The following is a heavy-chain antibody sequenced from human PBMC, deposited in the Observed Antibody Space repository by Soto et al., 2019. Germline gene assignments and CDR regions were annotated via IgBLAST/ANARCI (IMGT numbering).Heavy chain of an antibody. CDR2: TYYSGST. Sequence: SETLSLTCTVSGGSISSGDYYWSWIRQPPGKGLEWIGYTYYSGSTYYNPSLKSRLNISVDTSKNQFSLKLTSVTAADTAVYYCASYRRGYSLKFDPWGHGTLVTVSS. D-gene: IGHD5-18*01. V-gene: IGHV4-30-4*01. CDR3: ASYRRGYSLKFDP. CDR1: GGSISSGDYY. J-gene: IGHJ5*02.